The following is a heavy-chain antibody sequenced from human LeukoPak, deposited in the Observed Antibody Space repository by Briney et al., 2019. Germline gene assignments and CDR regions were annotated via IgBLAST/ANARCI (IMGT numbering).Heavy chain of an antibody. Sequence: PSETLSLTCTVSGGSISTSSYYWGWIRQPAGKGLEWIGRIYTSGSTNYNPSLKSRVTMSVDTSKNQFSLKLSSVTAADTAVYYCARDRVVVTSGNWFDPWGQGTLVTVSS. CDR1: GGSISTSSYY. J-gene: IGHJ5*02. V-gene: IGHV4-61*02. D-gene: IGHD2-21*02. CDR3: ARDRVVVTSGNWFDP. CDR2: IYTSGST.